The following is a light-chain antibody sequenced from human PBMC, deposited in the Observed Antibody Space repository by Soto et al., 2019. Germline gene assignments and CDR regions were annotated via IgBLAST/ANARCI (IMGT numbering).Light chain of an antibody. CDR3: QQYNNWPHT. J-gene: IGKJ2*01. CDR1: QSVSSN. V-gene: IGKV3-15*01. Sequence: EIVMTQSPATLSVSPGERATLSCRASQSVSSNLAWYQQKPGQAPRLLIYGASTRATGIPARFSGSGSGTEVTLTISSLQSEDFAVYYCQQYNNWPHTFGQGPKLEIK. CDR2: GAS.